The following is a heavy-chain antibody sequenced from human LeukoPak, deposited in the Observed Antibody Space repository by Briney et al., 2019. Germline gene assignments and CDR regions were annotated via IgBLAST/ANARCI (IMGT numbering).Heavy chain of an antibody. CDR1: GFTFNTHG. CDR3: AKDSQHYYGSGSYYKNGPYFDY. V-gene: IGHV3-30*02. Sequence: GGSLRLSCAASGFTFNTHGMHWVRQAPGKGLEWVAVIWYDGSNKYYADSVKGRFTISRDNSKNTLYLQMNSLRAEDTAVYYCAKDSQHYYGSGSYYKNGPYFDYWGQGTLVTVSS. D-gene: IGHD3-10*01. CDR2: IWYDGSNK. J-gene: IGHJ4*02.